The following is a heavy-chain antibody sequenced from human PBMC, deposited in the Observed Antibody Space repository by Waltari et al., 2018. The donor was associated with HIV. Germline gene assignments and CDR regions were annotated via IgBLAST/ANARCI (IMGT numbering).Heavy chain of an antibody. D-gene: IGHD3-22*01. V-gene: IGHV1-2*02. CDR1: GFTFSDYY. CDR3: TRVFRGTINYFDSRLGH. J-gene: IGHJ4*02. CDR2: INPNSGGT. Sequence: QVQLVQSGAEVKTPGASVTVSCKASGFTFSDYYMHCVRQAPGQGLEWMGWINPNSGGTRYSEKFQGRVTMTRDTSISTAYMELFRLRFDDTAIYYCTRVFRGTINYFDSRLGHWGQGTLVTVSS.